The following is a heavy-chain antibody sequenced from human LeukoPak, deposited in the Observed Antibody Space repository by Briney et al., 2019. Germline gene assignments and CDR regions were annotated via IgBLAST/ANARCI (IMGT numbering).Heavy chain of an antibody. V-gene: IGHV4-59*01. J-gene: IGHJ4*02. CDR3: ARDVGAVAGFDY. CDR1: GLSISSYY. D-gene: IGHD6-19*01. Sequence: SETLSLTCTVYGLSISSYYWSSVRQPPGKGLEWTGYIYYRGSTNYNPSLKSRVTISVDTSKNQFSLKLSSVTAADTAVYYCARDVGAVAGFDYWGQGTLVTVSS. CDR2: IYYRGST.